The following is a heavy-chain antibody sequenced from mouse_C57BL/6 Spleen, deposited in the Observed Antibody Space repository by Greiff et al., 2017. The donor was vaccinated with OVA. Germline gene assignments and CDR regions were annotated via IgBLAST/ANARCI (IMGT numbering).Heavy chain of an antibody. J-gene: IGHJ4*01. Sequence: VKLQESGAELVRPGASVTLSCKASGYTFTDYEMHWVKQTPVHGLEWIGAIDPETGGTAYNQKFKGKAILTADKSSSTAYMELRSLTSEDSAVYYCTRKGYYGSAMDYWGQGTSVTVSS. V-gene: IGHV1-15*01. CDR3: TRKGYYGSAMDY. CDR2: IDPETGGT. CDR1: GYTFTDYE. D-gene: IGHD1-1*01.